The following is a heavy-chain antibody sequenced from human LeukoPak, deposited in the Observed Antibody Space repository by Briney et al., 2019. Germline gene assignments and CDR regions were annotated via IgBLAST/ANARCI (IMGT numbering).Heavy chain of an antibody. J-gene: IGHJ4*02. CDR3: GRVAHDSSGYYFNDY. D-gene: IGHD3-22*01. CDR1: GFTFSSYW. CDR2: INSDGSAT. Sequence: GGSLRLSCAASGFTFSSYWMQWVRQAPGEGLVWVSRINSDGSATSHADSVKGRFTISRDNAKNTLYLQMNSLRAEDTAVYYCGRVAHDSSGYYFNDYWGQGTLVTVSS. V-gene: IGHV3-74*01.